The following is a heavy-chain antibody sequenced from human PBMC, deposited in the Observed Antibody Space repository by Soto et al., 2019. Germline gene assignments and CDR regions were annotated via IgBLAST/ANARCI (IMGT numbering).Heavy chain of an antibody. CDR3: TRQHLDVPVASAIDY. CDR2: IPSKTNTYAT. D-gene: IGHD6-19*01. J-gene: IGHJ4*02. Sequence: GGSLRLSCAASGVTFSGSTIHWVRQTSGKGLEWVGRIPSKTNTYATAYAASVKGRFTISRDDSKNTAYLQMDSLKTEDTAVYYCTRQHLDVPVASAIDYWGQGTLVTVSS. CDR1: GVTFSGST. V-gene: IGHV3-73*01.